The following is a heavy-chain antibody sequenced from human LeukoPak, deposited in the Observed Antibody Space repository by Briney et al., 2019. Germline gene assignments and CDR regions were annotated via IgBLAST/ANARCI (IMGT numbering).Heavy chain of an antibody. CDR3: ARRARDYYGSGSYYNGYYYYMDV. CDR2: IYPGDSDT. V-gene: IGHV5-51*01. J-gene: IGHJ6*03. Sequence: GESLQISCKGSGYSFTSYWIGWGRRMPGKGLEWMGIIYPGDSDTRHSPSFQGQVTISADKSINTAYLQWSSLKASDTAMYYCARRARDYYGSGSYYNGYYYYMDVWGKGTTVTVSS. CDR1: GYSFTSYW. D-gene: IGHD3-10*01.